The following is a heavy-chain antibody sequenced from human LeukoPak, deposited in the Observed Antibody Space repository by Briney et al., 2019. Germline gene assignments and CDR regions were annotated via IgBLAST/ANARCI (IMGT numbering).Heavy chain of an antibody. CDR3: ARDLAGATTGAIPLFDY. V-gene: IGHV1-18*01. Sequence: ASVKVSCKASGYTFTSYGISWVRQAPGQGLEWMGWISAYNGNTNYAQKLQGRVTVTTDTSTSTAYMELRSLRSDDTAVYYCARDLAGATTGAIPLFDYWGQGTLVTVSS. CDR1: GYTFTSYG. CDR2: ISAYNGNT. J-gene: IGHJ4*02. D-gene: IGHD1-1*01.